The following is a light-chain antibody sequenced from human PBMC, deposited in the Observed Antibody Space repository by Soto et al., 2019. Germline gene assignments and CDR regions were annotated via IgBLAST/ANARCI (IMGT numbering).Light chain of an antibody. CDR1: QSINSW. CDR3: QQSWT. CDR2: DAS. Sequence: DIQMTQSPSTLSASVGDRVTITCRASQSINSWLAWYQQKPGKAPKLLIYDASSLESGVPSRFSGSGSGTEFTLTSSSLQPDDFATYYCQQSWTFGQGTKVEVK. V-gene: IGKV1-5*01. J-gene: IGKJ1*01.